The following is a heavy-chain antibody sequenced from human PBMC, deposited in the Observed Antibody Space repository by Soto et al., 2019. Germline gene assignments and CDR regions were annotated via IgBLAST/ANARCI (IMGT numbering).Heavy chain of an antibody. D-gene: IGHD2-2*01. CDR1: GYTFTSYG. CDR3: ARLIVVVPAAMPLNDY. J-gene: IGHJ4*02. Sequence: QVQLVQSGAEVKKPGASVKVSCKASGYTFTSYGISWVRQAPGQGLEWMGWISAYNGNTNYAQKLQGRVTMTTDTSTRTGYMELRRLRSDDTAVYYCARLIVVVPAAMPLNDYWGQGTLVTVSS. V-gene: IGHV1-18*01. CDR2: ISAYNGNT.